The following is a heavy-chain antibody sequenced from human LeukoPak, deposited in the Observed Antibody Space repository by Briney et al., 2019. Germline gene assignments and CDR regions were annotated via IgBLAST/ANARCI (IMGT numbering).Heavy chain of an antibody. V-gene: IGHV1-8*01. CDR3: ARVLILDYGGQGAAFDI. CDR1: GYTFTSYD. CDR2: MDPNSGNT. J-gene: IGHJ3*02. D-gene: IGHD4-23*01. Sequence: GASVKVSCKASGYTFTSYDINWVRQATGQGLEWMGWMDPNSGNTGYAQKFQGRVTMTRNTSISTAYMELSSLRSEDTAVYYCARVLILDYGGQGAAFDIWGQGTMVTASS.